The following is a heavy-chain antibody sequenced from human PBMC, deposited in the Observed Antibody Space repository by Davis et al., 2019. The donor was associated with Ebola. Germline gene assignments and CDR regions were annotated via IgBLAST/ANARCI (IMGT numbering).Heavy chain of an antibody. V-gene: IGHV4-34*01. Sequence: MPSETLSLTCAVYGVSFSGYYWTWIRQPPGKGLEWIAEINDSGSTNYNPSLKSRVTISVESSKNQFSLKLSSVTAADTAVYYCARRGGFGGYGMDVWGQGTTVTVSS. D-gene: IGHD3-10*01. CDR3: ARRGGFGGYGMDV. CDR1: GVSFSGYY. J-gene: IGHJ6*02. CDR2: INDSGST.